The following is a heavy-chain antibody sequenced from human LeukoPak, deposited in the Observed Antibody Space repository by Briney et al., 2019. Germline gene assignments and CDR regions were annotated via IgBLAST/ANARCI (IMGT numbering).Heavy chain of an antibody. Sequence: SETLSLTCAVYGGSFSGYYWSWIRQPPGKGLEWIGEINHSGSTNYNPSLKSRVTISVDTSKNQFSLKLSSVTAADTAVYYCARDLAPYSSSWYWFDPWGQGTLVTVSS. CDR1: GGSFSGYY. D-gene: IGHD6-13*01. J-gene: IGHJ5*02. CDR2: INHSGST. CDR3: ARDLAPYSSSWYWFDP. V-gene: IGHV4-34*01.